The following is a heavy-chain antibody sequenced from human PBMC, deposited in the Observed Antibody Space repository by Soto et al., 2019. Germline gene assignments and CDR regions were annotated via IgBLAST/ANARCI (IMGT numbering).Heavy chain of an antibody. J-gene: IGHJ5*02. Sequence: QVQLVQSGAEVKKPGASVKVSCKASGYTFTSYAMHWVRQAPGQRLEWMGWINAGNGNTKYSQKFQSSVTITRDTSASTAYMKLSSMRSEDTAVYYCARERGYSSSWYDGWWFDPWGQGTLVTVSS. V-gene: IGHV1-3*01. CDR3: ARERGYSSSWYDGWWFDP. CDR1: GYTFTSYA. CDR2: INAGNGNT. D-gene: IGHD6-13*01.